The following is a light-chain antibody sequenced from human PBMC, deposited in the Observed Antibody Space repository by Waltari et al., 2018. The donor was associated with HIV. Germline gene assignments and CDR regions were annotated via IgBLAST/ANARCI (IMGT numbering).Light chain of an antibody. CDR1: SSYVVSSNL. Sequence: QSALTQPASVSGSPGQSITISCTGTSSYVVSSNLVSWYQQHPGKSPKLMIYEVSKRPSGVSNRFSGSKSGNTASLTISGLQAEDEADYYCCSYAGSSTLVFGGGTRLTVI. CDR3: CSYAGSSTLV. J-gene: IGLJ3*02. V-gene: IGLV2-23*02. CDR2: EVS.